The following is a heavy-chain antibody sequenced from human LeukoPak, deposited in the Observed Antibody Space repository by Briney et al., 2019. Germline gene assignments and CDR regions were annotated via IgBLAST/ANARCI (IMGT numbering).Heavy chain of an antibody. CDR1: GFTFSNGW. J-gene: IGHJ6*02. Sequence: GGSLRLSCAASGFTFSNGWMNWVRQAPGKGLEWVGRIKSKTDGGTTDYAAPVKGRFTISRDDTKNTLYLQMNSLRAEDTAVYYCARERPVSYCSSTSCYLYYYYGMDVWGQGTTVTVSS. V-gene: IGHV3-15*07. D-gene: IGHD2-2*01. CDR3: ARERPVSYCSSTSCYLYYYYGMDV. CDR2: IKSKTDGGTT.